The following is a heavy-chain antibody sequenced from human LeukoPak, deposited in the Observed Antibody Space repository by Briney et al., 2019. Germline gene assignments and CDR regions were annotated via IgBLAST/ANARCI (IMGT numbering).Heavy chain of an antibody. CDR2: MYSSGST. CDR1: GGSISNTSYY. D-gene: IGHD3-22*01. V-gene: IGHV4-39*07. J-gene: IGHJ4*02. Sequence: SSETLSLTCTVSGGSISNTSYYWGWVRQPPGKGLEWIGCMYSSGSTYYTPSLKSRVTISGDTSKNQFSLKLSSVTAADTAVYYCARVSYYDSSGYYSGRNLRPVDYWGQGTLVTVSS. CDR3: ARVSYYDSSGYYSGRNLRPVDY.